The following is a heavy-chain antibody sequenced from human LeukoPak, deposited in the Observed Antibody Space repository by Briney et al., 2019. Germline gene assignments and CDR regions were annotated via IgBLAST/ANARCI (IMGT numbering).Heavy chain of an antibody. CDR1: GFTFRNSD. D-gene: IGHD3-16*01. CDR3: TRNLYGDC. V-gene: IGHV3-30-3*01. CDR2: ISSGGDIK. J-gene: IGHJ4*02. Sequence: GGSLRLSCVASGFTFRNSDMHWVRLAAGRGLEWVAVISSGGDIKFYTESVKGRFTISRDNPKNTLYLQMNSLRAEDTAVYYCTRNLYGDCWGQGTLVTVSS.